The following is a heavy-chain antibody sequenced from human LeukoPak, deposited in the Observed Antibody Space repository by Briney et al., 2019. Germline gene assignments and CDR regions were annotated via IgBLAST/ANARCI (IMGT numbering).Heavy chain of an antibody. J-gene: IGHJ4*02. V-gene: IGHV3-30*04. CDR1: GFTFSSYA. D-gene: IGHD5-18*01. Sequence: GGSLRLSCAASGFTFSSYAMHWVRQAPGKGLEWVAVISYDGSNKYYADSVKGRFTISRDNSKNTLYLQMNSLRAEDTAVYYCARVDTAMLYFDYWGQGNLVTVSS. CDR3: ARVDTAMLYFDY. CDR2: ISYDGSNK.